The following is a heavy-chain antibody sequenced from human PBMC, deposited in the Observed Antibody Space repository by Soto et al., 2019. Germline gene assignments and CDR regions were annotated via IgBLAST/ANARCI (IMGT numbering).Heavy chain of an antibody. CDR1: GYSFTSYW. V-gene: IGHV5-51*01. CDR3: ARLNEGVLWSSRAFDI. Sequence: PGESLKISCKGSGYSFTSYWIGWVRQMPGKGLEWMGIIYPGDSDTRYSPSFQGQVTISADKSISTAYLQWSSLKASDTAMYYCARLNEGVLWSSRAFDIWGQGTMVTVSS. J-gene: IGHJ3*02. D-gene: IGHD3-10*01. CDR2: IYPGDSDT.